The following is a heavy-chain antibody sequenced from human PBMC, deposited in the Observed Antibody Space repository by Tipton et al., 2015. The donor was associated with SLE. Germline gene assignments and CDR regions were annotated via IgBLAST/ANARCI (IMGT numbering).Heavy chain of an antibody. D-gene: IGHD6-13*01. V-gene: IGHV4-34*01. CDR3: ARALNPRGNFDY. CDR2: INHSGST. J-gene: IGHJ4*02. CDR1: GGSFSGYY. Sequence: GLVKPSETLSLACAVYGGSFSGYYWSWIRQPPGKGLEWIGEINHSGSTNYNPSLKSRVTISVDAFKNQFSLRLSSVTAADTAVYYCARALNPRGNFDYWGQGTLVTVSS.